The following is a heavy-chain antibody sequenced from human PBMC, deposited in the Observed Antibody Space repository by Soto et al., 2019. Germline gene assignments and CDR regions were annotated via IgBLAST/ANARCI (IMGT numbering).Heavy chain of an antibody. J-gene: IGHJ4*02. V-gene: IGHV3-21*01. Sequence: SLRLSCASSGFTFINYAMNWVRQAPGKGLEWVSSISSSSNYIYYADSVKGRFTISRDNAKNSLYLQMNSLRAEDTAVYYCARGYDSFDSWGQGTPVTVSS. CDR1: GFTFINYA. CDR3: ARGYDSFDS. CDR2: ISSSSNYI. D-gene: IGHD3-22*01.